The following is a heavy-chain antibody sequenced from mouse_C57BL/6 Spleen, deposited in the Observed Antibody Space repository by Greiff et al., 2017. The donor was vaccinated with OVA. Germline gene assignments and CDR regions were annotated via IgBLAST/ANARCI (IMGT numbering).Heavy chain of an antibody. CDR1: GFTFTDYY. J-gene: IGHJ3*01. D-gene: IGHD1-1*01. CDR2: IRNKANGYTT. V-gene: IGHV7-3*01. CDR3: ARVYYGSSNWFAY. Sequence: EVQRVESGGGLVQPGGSLSLSCAASGFTFTDYYMSWVRQPPGKALEWLGFIRNKANGYTTEYSASVKGRFTISRDNSQSILYLQMNALRAEDSATYYCARVYYGSSNWFAYWGQGTLGTVSA.